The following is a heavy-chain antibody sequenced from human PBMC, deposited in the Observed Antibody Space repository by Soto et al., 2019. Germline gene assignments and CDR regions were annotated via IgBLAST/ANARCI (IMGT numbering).Heavy chain of an antibody. CDR1: GFTFTSSA. Sequence: ASVKVSCKASGFTFTSSAMQWVRQARGQRLEWIGWIVVGSGNTNNAQKFQERVTITRDMSTSTAYMELSSLRSEDTAVYYCAADGGSCYYYGMDVWGQGTTVTVSS. D-gene: IGHD2-15*01. J-gene: IGHJ6*02. CDR2: IVVGSGNT. V-gene: IGHV1-58*02. CDR3: AADGGSCYYYGMDV.